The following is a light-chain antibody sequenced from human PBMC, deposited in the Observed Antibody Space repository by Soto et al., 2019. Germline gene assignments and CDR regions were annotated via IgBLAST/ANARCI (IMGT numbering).Light chain of an antibody. CDR1: QSISSW. CDR3: QQYNPLT. J-gene: IGKJ4*01. CDR2: DAS. Sequence: DIQMTQSPSTLSASVGDRVTITCRASQSISSWLAWYQQKPGKAPKLLIYDASSLESGVPSSFSGSGSGTEFTLTISSLQPDDFATYYCQQYNPLTFGGGTKVEIK. V-gene: IGKV1-5*01.